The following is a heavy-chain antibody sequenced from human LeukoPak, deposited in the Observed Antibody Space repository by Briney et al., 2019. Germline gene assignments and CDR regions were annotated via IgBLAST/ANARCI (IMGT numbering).Heavy chain of an antibody. J-gene: IGHJ4*02. CDR2: IHHSKSS. D-gene: IGHD3-22*01. CDR1: GDSITSDKW. Sequence: SGTLSLTCAVSGDSITSDKWWTWVRQPPGKGLEWIGEIHHSKSSNYYPSLKSRVTISVDKSKNQFSLELNSVTAADTAVYYCAGLVGRYSSGLYYYYFDYWGQGTLVTVSS. CDR3: AGLVGRYSSGLYYYYFDY. V-gene: IGHV4-4*02.